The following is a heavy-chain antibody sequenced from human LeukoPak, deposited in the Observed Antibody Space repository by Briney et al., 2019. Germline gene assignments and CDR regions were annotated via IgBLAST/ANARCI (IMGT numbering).Heavy chain of an antibody. Sequence: ASVKVSCKASGYTFTSYGISWVRQAPGQGLEWMGWISAYNGNTNYAQKLQGRVTMTTDTSTSTAYMELKSLRSDDTAVYYCARDAQDIVVVVAATPIDPWGQGTLVTVSS. D-gene: IGHD2-15*01. CDR3: ARDAQDIVVVVAATPIDP. V-gene: IGHV1-18*01. CDR1: GYTFTSYG. J-gene: IGHJ5*02. CDR2: ISAYNGNT.